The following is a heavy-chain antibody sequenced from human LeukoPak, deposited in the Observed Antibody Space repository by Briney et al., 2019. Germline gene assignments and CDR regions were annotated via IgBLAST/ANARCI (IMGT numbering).Heavy chain of an antibody. V-gene: IGHV3-21*01. Sequence: PGGSLRLSCAASGFTFSSYSMNSVRQAPGKGLEGVSSISTSSSYIYYADSVKGRFTISRDNAKSSLYLQMNSLRAEDTAVYYCARDISACSTSCYGVDYWGQGTLVTVSS. CDR3: ARDISACSTSCYGVDY. CDR2: ISTSSSYI. CDR1: GFTFSSYS. J-gene: IGHJ4*02. D-gene: IGHD2-2*01.